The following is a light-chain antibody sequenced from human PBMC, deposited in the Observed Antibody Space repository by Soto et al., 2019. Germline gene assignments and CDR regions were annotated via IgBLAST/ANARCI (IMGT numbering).Light chain of an antibody. Sequence: DIQMTQSPSTLSASVGDRVTITCRASQSISSWLAWCQQKPGKAPKLLIYKASSLESGVPSRFSGSGSGTEFTLTISSLQPDDFATYYCQQYNSYLGTFGPGTKVDIK. J-gene: IGKJ3*01. V-gene: IGKV1-5*03. CDR3: QQYNSYLGT. CDR2: KAS. CDR1: QSISSW.